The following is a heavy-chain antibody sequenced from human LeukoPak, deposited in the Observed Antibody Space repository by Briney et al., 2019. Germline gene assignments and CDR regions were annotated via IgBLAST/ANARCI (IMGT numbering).Heavy chain of an antibody. CDR3: ARDRGERWLQLDYYYYYMDV. D-gene: IGHD5-24*01. CDR2: INHSGST. J-gene: IGHJ6*03. Sequence: NPSETLSLTCAVYGGSFSGYYWSWIRQPPGKGLEWIGEINHSGSTNYNPSLKSRVTISVDTSKNQFSLKLSSVTAADTAVYYCARDRGERWLQLDYYYYYMDVWGKGTTVTVSS. V-gene: IGHV4-34*01. CDR1: GGSFSGYY.